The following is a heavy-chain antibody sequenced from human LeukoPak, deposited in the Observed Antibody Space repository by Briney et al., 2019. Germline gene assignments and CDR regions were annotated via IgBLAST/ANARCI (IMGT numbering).Heavy chain of an antibody. CDR3: ARLSIMGAPAY. V-gene: IGHV1-46*01. Sequence: PGGSLRLSCAASGFTFTSYYMHWVRQAPGQGLEWMGIINPSGGSTSYAQKFQGRVTMTRDTSTSTVYMELSSLRSEDTAVYYCARLSIMGAPAYWGQGTLVTVSS. J-gene: IGHJ4*02. CDR1: GFTFTSYY. D-gene: IGHD1-26*01. CDR2: INPSGGST.